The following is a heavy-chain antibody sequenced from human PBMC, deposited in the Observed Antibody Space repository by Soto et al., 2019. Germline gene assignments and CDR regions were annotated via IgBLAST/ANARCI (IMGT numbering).Heavy chain of an antibody. Sequence: QVQVVESGGGVVQPGRSLRLSCAASGFTFSSYGIHWVRQAPGKGLDWVALISYDGSNKYYADSVKGRFTISRDNSKNTLYLQMTSLRIEDRAVYYGVKDLKPVTRSEGGDFWGQGTLVTVSS. CDR3: VKDLKPVTRSEGGDF. CDR2: ISYDGSNK. CDR1: GFTFSSYG. D-gene: IGHD4-17*01. V-gene: IGHV3-30*18. J-gene: IGHJ4*02.